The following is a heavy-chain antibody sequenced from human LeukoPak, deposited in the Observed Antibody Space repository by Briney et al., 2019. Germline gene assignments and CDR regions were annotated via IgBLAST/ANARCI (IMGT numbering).Heavy chain of an antibody. CDR1: GFRFSSHW. D-gene: IGHD2-2*01. J-gene: IGHJ3*01. CDR2: INEDGSQK. V-gene: IGHV3-7*01. Sequence: SGGSLRLSCAASGFRFSSHWMSWVRQVPGKGPEWVAKINEDGSQKYYVDSVKGRFTISRDNAENSLSLHMNSLRAKDTAVYYCARDQGYCTSVSCRGDAFDDWGQGSMVSVSA. CDR3: ARDQGYCTSVSCRGDAFDD.